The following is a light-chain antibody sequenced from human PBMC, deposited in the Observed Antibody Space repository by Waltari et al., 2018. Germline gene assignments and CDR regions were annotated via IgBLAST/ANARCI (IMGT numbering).Light chain of an antibody. CDR3: QTGGVGIWV. J-gene: IGLJ3*02. Sequence: QQPEKGPRYLRMVKSDGSHSKGDGIPDRFSCSSSGAERYLTSSSLQSEDETDYYCQTGGVGIWVFGGGTKLTVL. V-gene: IGLV4-69*01. CDR2: VKSDGSH.